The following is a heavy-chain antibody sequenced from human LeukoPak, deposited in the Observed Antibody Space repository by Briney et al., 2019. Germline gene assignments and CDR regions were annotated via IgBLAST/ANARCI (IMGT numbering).Heavy chain of an antibody. CDR3: ARSGRGGAFDI. D-gene: IGHD1-26*01. CDR1: GFTLSSNW. V-gene: IGHV3-74*01. Sequence: GGSLRLSCAGSGFTLSSNWMRWVRQAPGKGLVWVSRIYSDGSRTNYADSVKGRFTISGDNAKNTQYLQMNSLRAEDTAVYYCARSGRGGAFDIWGQGTMVTVSS. CDR2: IYSDGSRT. J-gene: IGHJ3*02.